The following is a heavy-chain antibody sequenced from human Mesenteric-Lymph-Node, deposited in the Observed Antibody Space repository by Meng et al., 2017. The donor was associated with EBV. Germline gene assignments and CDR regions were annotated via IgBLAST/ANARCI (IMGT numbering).Heavy chain of an antibody. CDR2: IYYSGTT. V-gene: IGHV4-39*01. CDR1: SDSSSSTSYH. CDR3: ARQYGSSFDY. D-gene: IGHD3-10*01. Sequence: LNLQESGPGLVRPWGTLSLICTVSSDSSSSTSYHWGWIRQPPGKGLEWIGSIYYSGTTHFNPSLESRVSISVDTSKKQFSLRLTSVTAADTAVYYCARQYGSSFDYWGQGTLVTVSS. J-gene: IGHJ4*02.